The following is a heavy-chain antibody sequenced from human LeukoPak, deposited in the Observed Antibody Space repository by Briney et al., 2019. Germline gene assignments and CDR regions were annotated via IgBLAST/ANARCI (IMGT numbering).Heavy chain of an antibody. D-gene: IGHD6-13*01. CDR3: ATWAAADPYYYYGMDV. Sequence: ASVKVSCKVSGYTLTELSMHWVRQAPGKGLEWMGGFDPEDGETIYAQKFQGRVTMTEDTSTDTAYMELSSLRSEDTAVYYCATWAAADPYYYYGMDVWGQGTTVTVSS. J-gene: IGHJ6*02. CDR1: GYTLTELS. CDR2: FDPEDGET. V-gene: IGHV1-24*01.